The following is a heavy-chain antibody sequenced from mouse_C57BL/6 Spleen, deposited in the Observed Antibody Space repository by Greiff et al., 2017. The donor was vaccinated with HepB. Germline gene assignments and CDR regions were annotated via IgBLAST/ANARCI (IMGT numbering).Heavy chain of an antibody. Sequence: VQLKQSVAELVRPGASVKLSCTASGFNIKNTYMHWVKQRPEQGLEWIGRIDPATGNTKYAPKFQGKATITADPSSNTAYLQLSSLTSEDTAIYYCARHDYGSSYVDYLDYWGQGTTLTVSS. V-gene: IGHV14-3*01. J-gene: IGHJ2*01. CDR2: IDPATGNT. CDR3: ARHDYGSSYVDYLDY. CDR1: GFNIKNTY. D-gene: IGHD1-1*01.